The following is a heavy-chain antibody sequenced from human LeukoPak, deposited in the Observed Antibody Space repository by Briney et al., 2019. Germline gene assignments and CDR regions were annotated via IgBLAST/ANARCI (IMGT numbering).Heavy chain of an antibody. J-gene: IGHJ3*02. CDR2: ISESGPST. D-gene: IGHD2-15*01. Sequence: GGSLRLSCAASGFTFSSYAMRWVRQAPGRGLEWVAGISESGPSTYYADSVKGRFTISRDNSKTTLYLQMNSLRAEDTALYYRAKHRLGIVGGSGGPAERWKNDFDIWPQGTMLRVSS. CDR3: AKHRLGIVGGSGGPAERWKNDFDI. CDR1: GFTFSSYA. V-gene: IGHV3-23*01.